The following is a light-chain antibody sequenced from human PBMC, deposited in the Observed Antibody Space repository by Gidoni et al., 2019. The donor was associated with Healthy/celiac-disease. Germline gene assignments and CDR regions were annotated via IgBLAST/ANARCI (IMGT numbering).Light chain of an antibody. CDR2: DAS. J-gene: IGKJ5*01. CDR3: QQYDNLPIT. CDR1: QDISNY. Sequence: DIQLTQSPSSLSASAGARVTITCQASQDISNYLNWYQQKPGKARKLLIYDASNLETGVPSRLRGSGSGTDFTVTISSLQPEDIATYYCQQYDNLPITFGQGTRLEIK. V-gene: IGKV1-33*01.